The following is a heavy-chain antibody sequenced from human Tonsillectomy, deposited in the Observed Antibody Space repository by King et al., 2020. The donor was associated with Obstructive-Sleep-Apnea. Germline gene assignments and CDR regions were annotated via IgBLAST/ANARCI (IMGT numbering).Heavy chain of an antibody. J-gene: IGHJ4*02. CDR2: ISAYSGNT. CDR3: ARYSSGWYYFDY. Sequence: QLVQSGAEVKKPGASVKVSCKASGYTFTSYGISWVRQARGQGLEWMAWISAYSGNTDYAKKLQGRVTMTTDTSTSTADMELRSPRSDDTAVYYCARYSSGWYYFDYWGQGTLVTVSS. CDR1: GYTFTSYG. V-gene: IGHV1-18*04. D-gene: IGHD6-19*01.